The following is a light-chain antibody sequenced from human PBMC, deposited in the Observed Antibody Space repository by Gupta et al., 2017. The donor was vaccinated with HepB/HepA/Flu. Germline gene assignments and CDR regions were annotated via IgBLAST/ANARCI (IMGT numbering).Light chain of an antibody. V-gene: IGLV1-40*01. J-gene: IGLJ3*02. CDR2: NNN. CDR3: QSYDSSLSGSV. Sequence: QSVLTQPPSVSGAPGQRVTISCTGSSSNIGAGYDLHWYQQLPGTAPKLLIYNNNNRPSGVPDRFSPSKSGTSASLAITGLQAEDEADYYCQSYDSSLSGSVFGGGTKLTVL. CDR1: SSNIGAGYD.